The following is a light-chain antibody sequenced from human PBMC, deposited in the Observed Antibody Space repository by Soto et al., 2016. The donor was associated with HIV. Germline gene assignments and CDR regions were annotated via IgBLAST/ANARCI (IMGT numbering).Light chain of an antibody. J-gene: IGKJ1*01. Sequence: DIQMTQFPSTLSASIGDRVTITCRASQSVSVWLAWYQQKPGKAPNLLIFKTSTLETGVPSRFSGSGSRSGTEFTLTLSSLQPDDIGTYYCQQYNSVPWTFGQGTKLEI. CDR2: KTS. CDR1: QSVSVW. V-gene: IGKV1-5*03. CDR3: QQYNSVPWT.